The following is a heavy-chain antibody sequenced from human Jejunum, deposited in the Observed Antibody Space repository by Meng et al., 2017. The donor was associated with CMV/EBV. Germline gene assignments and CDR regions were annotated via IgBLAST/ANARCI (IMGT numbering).Heavy chain of an antibody. Sequence: SGAASGFTVEDYGMSWVRQVPGKGLEWVSNINWNGITAYADSVKGRFTISRDNAKNSVNLQMNSLRAEDMALYYCVRDGRGFDSWGQGTLVTVSS. V-gene: IGHV3-20*04. J-gene: IGHJ4*02. CDR3: VRDGRGFDS. CDR2: INWNGIT. CDR1: GFTVEDYG.